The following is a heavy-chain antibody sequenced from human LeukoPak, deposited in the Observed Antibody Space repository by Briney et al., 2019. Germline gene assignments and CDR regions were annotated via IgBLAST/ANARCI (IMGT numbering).Heavy chain of an antibody. CDR2: INQNGREK. CDR1: GLTFSTYW. J-gene: IGHJ4*02. D-gene: IGHD3-16*01. Sequence: PGGSLRLSCEVSGLTFSTYWMTWVRQAPGKGLEWVASINQNGREKYYVDSVKGRFTISRDNAKDSLYLQMNSLRDEGTAVYYCARSLGDDWGQGTLVTVSS. CDR3: ARSLGDD. V-gene: IGHV3-7*01.